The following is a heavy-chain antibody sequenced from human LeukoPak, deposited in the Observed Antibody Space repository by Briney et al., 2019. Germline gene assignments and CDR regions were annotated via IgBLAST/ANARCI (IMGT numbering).Heavy chain of an antibody. CDR1: GYTFTSYG. CDR3: ASQHPPLGYYYGMDV. CDR2: ISAYNGNT. V-gene: IGHV1-18*01. J-gene: IGHJ6*02. Sequence: ASVKVSCKASGYTFTSYGISWVRQAPGQGLEWMGWISAYNGNTNYAQKLQGRVTMTTDTSTSTAHMELRSLRSDDTAVYYCASQHPPLGYYYGMDVWGQGTTVTVSS.